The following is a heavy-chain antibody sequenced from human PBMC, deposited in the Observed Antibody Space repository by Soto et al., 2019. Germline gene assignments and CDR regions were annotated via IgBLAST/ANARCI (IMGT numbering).Heavy chain of an antibody. J-gene: IGHJ4*02. CDR2: IYHSGST. D-gene: IGHD3-3*01. Sequence: SETLSLTCTVSGGSISSYYWSWIRQPPGKGLEWIGYIYHSGSTYYNPSLKSRVTISVDRSKNQFSLKLTSVTAADTAVYYCARQGYYDLLSGYYLFDYWGQGILVTVSS. CDR3: ARQGYYDLLSGYYLFDY. V-gene: IGHV4-59*08. CDR1: GGSISSYY.